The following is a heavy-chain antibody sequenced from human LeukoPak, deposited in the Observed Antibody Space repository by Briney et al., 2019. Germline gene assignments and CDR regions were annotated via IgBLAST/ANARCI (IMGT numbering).Heavy chain of an antibody. V-gene: IGHV3-33*01. D-gene: IGHD2-8*01. CDR3: ARDRGLSYFDY. CDR1: GFTFRSAG. CDR2: IYYDGSNK. J-gene: IGHJ4*02. Sequence: GGSLRLSCAASGFTFRSAGMHWVRQAPGKGLEWAALIYYDGSNKYYADSVKGRFTISRDNSKNTLYLQMNSLRAEDTAVYFCARDRGLSYFDYWGQGTLVSVSS.